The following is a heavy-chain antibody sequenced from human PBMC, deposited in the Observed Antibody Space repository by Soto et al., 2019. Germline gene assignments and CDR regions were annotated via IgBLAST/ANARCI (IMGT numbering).Heavy chain of an antibody. V-gene: IGHV4-4*02. Sequence: PSETLSLTCAVSGGSISSSNWWSWVRQPPGKGLEWVGEIYHSGSTNYNPSLKSRVTISVDKSKNQFSLKLSSVTAADTAVYYCARADCGGDCYSLNWFDPWGQGTLVTVS. J-gene: IGHJ5*02. CDR2: IYHSGST. CDR3: ARADCGGDCYSLNWFDP. D-gene: IGHD2-21*02. CDR1: GGSISSSNW.